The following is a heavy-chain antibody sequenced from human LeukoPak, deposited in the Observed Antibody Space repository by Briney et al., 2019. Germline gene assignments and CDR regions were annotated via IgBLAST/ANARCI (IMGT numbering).Heavy chain of an antibody. CDR2: IYPGDSDT. D-gene: IGHD3-10*02. CDR1: GYRFSSYW. Sequence: KGGESLKISCKGSGYRFSSYWIGWVRQMPGKGLEWMGVIYPGDSDTRYSPSFRGQVTISADTSISTAYLQWGNLKASDTAMYYCARRARQGYVYVDFDYWGQGTLVTVSS. V-gene: IGHV5-51*01. CDR3: ARRARQGYVYVDFDY. J-gene: IGHJ4*02.